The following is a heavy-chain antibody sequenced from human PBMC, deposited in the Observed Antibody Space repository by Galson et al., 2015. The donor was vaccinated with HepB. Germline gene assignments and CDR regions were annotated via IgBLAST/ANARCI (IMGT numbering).Heavy chain of an antibody. V-gene: IGHV1-24*01. CDR2: FDPEDGET. Sequence: SVKVSCKVSGYTLTELSMHWVRQAPGKGLEWMGGFDPEDGETIYAQKFQGRVTMTEDTSTDTAYMELSSLRSEDTAVYYCATHLAYCGGACYPAAFDIWGQGTMVTVSS. CDR3: ATHLAYCGGACYPAAFDI. CDR1: GYTLTELS. J-gene: IGHJ3*02. D-gene: IGHD2-21*02.